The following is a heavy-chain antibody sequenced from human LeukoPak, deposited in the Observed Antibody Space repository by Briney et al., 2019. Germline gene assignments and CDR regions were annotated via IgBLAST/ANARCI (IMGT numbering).Heavy chain of an antibody. Sequence: SETLSLTCTVSGGSISSSSYYWGWIRQPPGKGLEWIGSIYYSGSTYYNPSLKSRVTISVDTSKNQFSLKLSSVTAADTAVYYCARGTDGGYRDTTYYFDYWGQGTLVTVSS. D-gene: IGHD5-12*01. J-gene: IGHJ4*02. V-gene: IGHV4-39*07. CDR2: IYYSGST. CDR3: ARGTDGGYRDTTYYFDY. CDR1: GGSISSSSYY.